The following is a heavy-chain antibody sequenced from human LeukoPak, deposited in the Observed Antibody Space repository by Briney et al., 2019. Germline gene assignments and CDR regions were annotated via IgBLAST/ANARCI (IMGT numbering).Heavy chain of an antibody. V-gene: IGHV4-59*01. D-gene: IGHD4-17*01. Sequence: SETLSLTCTVSGGSISSYYWSLIRQPPGKGLEWIGYIYYSGSTNYNPSLKSRVTISVDTSKSQFSLKLSSVTAADTAVYYCARGLHGDYAPFDIWGQGTMVTVSS. CDR2: IYYSGST. CDR1: GGSISSYY. CDR3: ARGLHGDYAPFDI. J-gene: IGHJ3*02.